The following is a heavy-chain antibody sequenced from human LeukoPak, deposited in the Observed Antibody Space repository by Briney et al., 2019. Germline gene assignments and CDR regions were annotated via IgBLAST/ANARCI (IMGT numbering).Heavy chain of an antibody. Sequence: GGSLRLSCAASGFTFSDYYMSWIRQAPGKGLEWVSYISSSGSTIYYADSVKGRFTISRDNAKNSLYLQMNSLRAEDTAVYYCARDHQGYCSGGSCTYFDYWGQGTLLTVSS. CDR2: ISSSGSTI. J-gene: IGHJ4*02. CDR1: GFTFSDYY. CDR3: ARDHQGYCSGGSCTYFDY. V-gene: IGHV3-11*04. D-gene: IGHD2-15*01.